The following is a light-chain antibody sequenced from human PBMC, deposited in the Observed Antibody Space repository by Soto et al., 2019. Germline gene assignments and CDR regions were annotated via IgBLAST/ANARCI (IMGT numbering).Light chain of an antibody. CDR3: CSYACSSTFFV. CDR2: EVT. CDR1: SSDVGSYNL. J-gene: IGLJ1*01. V-gene: IGLV2-23*02. Sequence: QSALTQPASVSGSPGQSITISCTGTSSDVGSYNLVSWYQQHPGKAPKLMIYEVTKWPSGVSNRFSGSKSGNTASLTISGLQAEDEADDYCCSYACSSTFFVFGTGTKLTVL.